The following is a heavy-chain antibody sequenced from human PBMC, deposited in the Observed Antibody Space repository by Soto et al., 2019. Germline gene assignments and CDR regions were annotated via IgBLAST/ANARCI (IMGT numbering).Heavy chain of an antibody. CDR1: GFTFSSYA. J-gene: IGHJ4*02. V-gene: IGHV3-23*01. CDR2: ISGSGGST. CDR3: AKQVVGAPYYFDY. Sequence: EVQLLESGGGLVQPGGSLRLSCAASGFTFSSYAMSWVRQAPGKGLEWVSAISGSGGSTYYADYVKGRFTISRDNSKNTLYLQMNSLRAEDTAVYYCAKQVVGAPYYFDYWGQGTLVTVSS. D-gene: IGHD1-26*01.